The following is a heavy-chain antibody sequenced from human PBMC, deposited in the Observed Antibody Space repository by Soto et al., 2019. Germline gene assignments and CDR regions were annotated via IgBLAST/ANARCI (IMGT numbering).Heavy chain of an antibody. D-gene: IGHD3-3*01. V-gene: IGHV3-66*01. J-gene: IGHJ4*02. Sequence: GESLKISCAASGFTVSSNYMSWVRQAPGKGLEWVSVIYSGGSTYYADSVKGRFTISRDNSKNTLYLQMNSLRAEDTAVYYCARGATGFDFWSGYYYFDYWGQGTLVTVSS. CDR3: ARGATGFDFWSGYYYFDY. CDR2: IYSGGST. CDR1: GFTVSSNY.